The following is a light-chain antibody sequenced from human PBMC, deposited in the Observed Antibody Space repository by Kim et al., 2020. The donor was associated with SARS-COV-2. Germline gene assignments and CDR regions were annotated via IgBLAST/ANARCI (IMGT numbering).Light chain of an antibody. Sequence: EIQMTQSPSTLSASVGDRVSIACQASQDISTHLNWYQQKPGKAPKLLISHASNLETGVPSRFRGSGSGTDFTLAISSLQPEDFAIYYCQQFDNFPLTFGGGTKVDIK. CDR3: QQFDNFPLT. CDR2: HAS. V-gene: IGKV1-33*01. CDR1: QDISTH. J-gene: IGKJ4*01.